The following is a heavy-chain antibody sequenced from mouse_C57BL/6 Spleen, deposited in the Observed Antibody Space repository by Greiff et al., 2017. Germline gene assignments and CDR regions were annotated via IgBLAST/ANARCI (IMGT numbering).Heavy chain of an antibody. CDR1: GFNIKDYY. J-gene: IGHJ2*01. D-gene: IGHD3-2*02. CDR3: APTAQVPIDY. CDR2: IDPEDGET. V-gene: IGHV14-2*01. Sequence: EVQLQQSGAELVKPGASVKLSCTASGFNIKDYYMHWVKQRTEQGLEWIGRIDPEDGETNYAPKLQGKATLTADTSSNTASLQLSSLTSEDTAVYYCAPTAQVPIDYWGQGTTLTVSS.